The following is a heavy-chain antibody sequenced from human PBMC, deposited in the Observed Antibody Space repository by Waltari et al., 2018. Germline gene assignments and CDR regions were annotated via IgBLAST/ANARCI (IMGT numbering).Heavy chain of an antibody. D-gene: IGHD6-19*01. Sequence: QVQLVQSGAEVKKPGASVKVSCKASGYTFTSYAMHWVRQAPGQRLEWMGWINAGNGNKKYSQKFQGRVTITRDTSASTAYMELSSLRSEDTAVYYCATRSGGLHYYYYYGMDVWGQGTTVTVSS. CDR1: GYTFTSYA. J-gene: IGHJ6*02. V-gene: IGHV1-3*01. CDR2: INAGNGNK. CDR3: ATRSGGLHYYYYYGMDV.